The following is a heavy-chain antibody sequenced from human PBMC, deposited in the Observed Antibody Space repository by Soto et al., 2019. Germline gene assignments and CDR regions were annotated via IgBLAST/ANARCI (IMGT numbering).Heavy chain of an antibody. CDR3: ARALYCSSTSCYDPTVTTGY. V-gene: IGHV3-30*03. D-gene: IGHD2-2*01. J-gene: IGHJ4*02. CDR2: ISYDGSNK. Sequence: PGGSLRLSCAASGFTFSSYGMHWVRQAPGKGLEWVAVISYDGSNKYYADSVKGRFTISRDNSKNTLYLQMNSLRAEDTAVNYCARALYCSSTSCYDPTVTTGYWGQGTLVTVSS. CDR1: GFTFSSYG.